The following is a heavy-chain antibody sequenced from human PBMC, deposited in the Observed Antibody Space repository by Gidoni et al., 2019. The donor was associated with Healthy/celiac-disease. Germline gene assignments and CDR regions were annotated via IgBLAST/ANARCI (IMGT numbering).Heavy chain of an antibody. Sequence: QVQLVESGGGVVQPGWSLSLSCAASGFTFSSYGMHWVRQAPGKGLGWVAVRWYDGNNKYYADSVKGRFTISRDNSKNTLDLQMNSRRAEDTAVYYCARDGNRWGNYYFDYWGQGTLVTVSS. CDR1: GFTFSSYG. V-gene: IGHV3-33*01. CDR2: RWYDGNNK. CDR3: ARDGNRWGNYYFDY. D-gene: IGHD2-8*02. J-gene: IGHJ4*02.